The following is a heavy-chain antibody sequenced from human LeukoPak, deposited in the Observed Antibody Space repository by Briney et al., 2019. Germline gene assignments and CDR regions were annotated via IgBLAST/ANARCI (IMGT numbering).Heavy chain of an antibody. CDR2: IYYSGST. J-gene: IGHJ4*02. CDR3: ARGRRSLYDILTGYYVY. Sequence: SETLSLTCTVSGGSISSSSYYWGWIRQPPGKGLEWIGSIYYSGSTYYNPSLKSRVTISVDTSKNQFSLKLSSVTAADTAVYYCARGRRSLYDILTGYYVYWGQGTLVTVSS. CDR1: GGSISSSSYY. D-gene: IGHD3-9*01. V-gene: IGHV4-39*07.